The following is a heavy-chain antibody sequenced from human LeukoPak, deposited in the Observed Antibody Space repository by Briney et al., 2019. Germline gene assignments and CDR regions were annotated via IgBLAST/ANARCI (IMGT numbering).Heavy chain of an antibody. CDR1: GYTFTSYA. CDR3: AQIAAAGSGPDY. D-gene: IGHD6-13*01. J-gene: IGHJ4*02. V-gene: IGHV1-3*01. CDR2: INAGNGNT. Sequence: ASVKVSCKASGYTFTSYAMHWVRQAPGQRLEWMGWINAGNGNTKYSQKFQGRVTMTTDTSTSTAYMELRSLRSDDTAVYYCAQIAAAGSGPDYWGQGTLVTVSS.